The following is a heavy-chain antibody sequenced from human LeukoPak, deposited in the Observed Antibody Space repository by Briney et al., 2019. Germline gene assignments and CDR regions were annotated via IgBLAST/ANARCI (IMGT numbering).Heavy chain of an antibody. Sequence: SVKVSCKASGGTFSSYAISWVRQAPGQGLEWMGGIIPIFGTANYAQKFQGRVTITADESTSTAYMELSSLRSEDTAVYYCARAGGSGDYFDYWGQGTLVTVSS. V-gene: IGHV1-69*13. CDR3: ARAGGSGDYFDY. D-gene: IGHD3-10*01. CDR2: IIPIFGTA. J-gene: IGHJ4*02. CDR1: GGTFSSYA.